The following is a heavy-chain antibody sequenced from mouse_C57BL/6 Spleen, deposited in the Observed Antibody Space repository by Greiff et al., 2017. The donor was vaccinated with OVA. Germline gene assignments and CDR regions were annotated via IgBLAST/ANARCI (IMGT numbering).Heavy chain of an antibody. Sequence: VQLQQSGPVLVKPGASVKMSCKASGYTFTDYYMNWVKQSHGKSLEWIGVINPYNGGTSYNQKFKGKATLTVDKSSSTAYMELNSLTSEDSAVYYCARSKGGGWYFDVWGTGTTVTVSS. V-gene: IGHV1-19*01. CDR2: INPYNGGT. CDR1: GYTFTDYY. J-gene: IGHJ1*03. CDR3: ARSKGGGWYFDV.